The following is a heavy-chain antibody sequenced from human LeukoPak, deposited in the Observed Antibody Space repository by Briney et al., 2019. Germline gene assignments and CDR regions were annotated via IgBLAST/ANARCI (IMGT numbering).Heavy chain of an antibody. V-gene: IGHV1-69*01. CDR1: GGIFSSYA. J-gene: IGHJ4*02. CDR2: IIPIFGTA. CDR3: ARSLSVYRIYYFDY. D-gene: IGHD2-8*01. Sequence: ASVKVSCKASGGIFSSYAISWVRQAPGQGLEWMGGIIPIFGTANYAQKFQGRVTITADESTSTAYMELSSLRSEDTAVYYCARSLSVYRIYYFDYWGQGTLVTVSS.